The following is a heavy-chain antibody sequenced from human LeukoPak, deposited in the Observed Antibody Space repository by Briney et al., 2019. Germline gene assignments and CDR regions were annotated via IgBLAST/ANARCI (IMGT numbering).Heavy chain of an antibody. V-gene: IGHV3-7*04. Sequence: QPGGSPRLSCEASGLTFRTYWMTWVRQAPGKGLEWVANIKPDGGEIYYVDSVKGRFTISRDNAKNSLYLQMNSLRAEDTAVYYCVRGMDVWGQGTTVTVSS. CDR3: VRGMDV. CDR2: IKPDGGEI. CDR1: GLTFRTYW. J-gene: IGHJ6*02.